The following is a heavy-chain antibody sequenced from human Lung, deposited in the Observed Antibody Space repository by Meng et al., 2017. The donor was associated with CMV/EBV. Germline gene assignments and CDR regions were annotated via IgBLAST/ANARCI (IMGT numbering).Heavy chain of an antibody. J-gene: IGHJ4*02. V-gene: IGHV3-30*18. CDR1: GFTFSSFG. CDR2: ISYHERNK. Sequence: AYGFTFSSFGRHWVRQAPGKALEWVAVISYHERNKFYGDSVKGRFTVSRDNSKSTLYLHVDSLRPDDTAVYYCAKEDCSGATCSLDKWGQGTLVTVSS. D-gene: IGHD2-15*01. CDR3: AKEDCSGATCSLDK.